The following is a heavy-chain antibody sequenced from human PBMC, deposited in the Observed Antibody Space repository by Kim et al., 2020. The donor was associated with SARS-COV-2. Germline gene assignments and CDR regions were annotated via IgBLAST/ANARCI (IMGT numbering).Heavy chain of an antibody. V-gene: IGHV1-2*06. Sequence: ASVKVSCKASGYTFTGYYMHWVRQAPGQGLEWMGRINPNSGGTNYAQKFQGRVTMTRDTSISTAYMELSRLRSDDTAVYYCARKCGARCSIIDYWGQGTLVTVSS. CDR3: ARKCGARCSIIDY. J-gene: IGHJ4*02. D-gene: IGHD4-17*01. CDR1: GYTFTGYY. CDR2: INPNSGGT.